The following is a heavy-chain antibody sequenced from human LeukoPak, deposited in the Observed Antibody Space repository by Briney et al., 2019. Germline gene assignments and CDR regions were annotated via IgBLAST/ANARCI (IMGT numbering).Heavy chain of an antibody. CDR1: GYTFTGYY. CDR3: AREGAGCSSTSCYPDFDY. J-gene: IGHJ4*02. D-gene: IGHD2-2*01. CDR2: INPNSGGT. V-gene: IGHV1-2*02. Sequence: ASVKVSCKASGYTFTGYYMHWVRQAPGQGLEWMGWINPNSGGTNYAQKFQGRVTMTRDTSISTAYMELSRLRSDDTAVYYCAREGAGCSSTSCYPDFDYWGQGTLVTVSS.